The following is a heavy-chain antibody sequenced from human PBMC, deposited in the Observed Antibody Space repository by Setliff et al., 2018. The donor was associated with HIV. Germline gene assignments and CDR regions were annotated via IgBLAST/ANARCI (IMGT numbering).Heavy chain of an antibody. D-gene: IGHD1-7*01. CDR1: GFTFSSYA. CDR2: ISYHGGDK. CDR3: ARDQKLELRDYYYYMDV. Sequence: GSLRLSCAASGFTFSSYAMHWVRQAPGKGLEWVALISYHGGDKNFADSVKGRFTISRDNSKNTLYLQMNSLRSEDTAVYYCARDQKLELRDYYYYMDVWGRGTTVTVSS. V-gene: IGHV3-30*04. J-gene: IGHJ6*03.